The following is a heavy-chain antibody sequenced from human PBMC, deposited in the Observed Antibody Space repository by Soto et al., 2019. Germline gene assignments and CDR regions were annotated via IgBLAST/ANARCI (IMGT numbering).Heavy chain of an antibody. CDR1: GYTLSDAN. J-gene: IGHJ4*02. Sequence: QVQLVQSGAEVEKPGASVKVSCKASGYTLSDANINWVRQAPGQGPEWMGIINPRADSTNYAQKFQGRVTLTRDTSTSTVYMELSSPRSEDTAVYYCARDLRAGGDYWGQGTLVTVSS. V-gene: IGHV1-46*01. CDR2: INPRADST. CDR3: ARDLRAGGDY. D-gene: IGHD1-26*01.